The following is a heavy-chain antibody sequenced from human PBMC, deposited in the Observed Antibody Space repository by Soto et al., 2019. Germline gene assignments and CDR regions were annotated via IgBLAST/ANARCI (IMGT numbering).Heavy chain of an antibody. Sequence: GESLKISCKGSGSSLSTSWIAWARQMPGKGLEWVGVIFFGDSDTRYGPSFQGQVTLSVDKSIATAYLQWNSLKTSDTAIYYCARHYHGFDYWGQGTPVTVSS. CDR3: ARHYHGFDY. V-gene: IGHV5-51*01. CDR2: IFFGDSDT. J-gene: IGHJ4*02. CDR1: GSSLSTSW. D-gene: IGHD3-16*02.